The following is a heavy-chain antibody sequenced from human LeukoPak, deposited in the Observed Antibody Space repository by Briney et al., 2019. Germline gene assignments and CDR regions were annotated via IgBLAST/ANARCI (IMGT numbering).Heavy chain of an antibody. V-gene: IGHV2-70*04. Sequence: SGPTLVNPTHTLTLTCTFSGFSLSTRGMRVSWIRQPPGKALEWLARIDWNDDKFHSTSLKTRLTISKDTSKNQVVLTMTNMDPVDTATYYCARSIYYYDTSGYSSPFDSWGQGTLVTVSS. CDR2: IDWNDDK. CDR1: GFSLSTRGMR. J-gene: IGHJ4*02. CDR3: ARSIYYYDTSGYSSPFDS. D-gene: IGHD3-22*01.